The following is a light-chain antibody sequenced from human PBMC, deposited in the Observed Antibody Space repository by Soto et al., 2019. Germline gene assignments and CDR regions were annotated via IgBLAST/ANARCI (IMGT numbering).Light chain of an antibody. Sequence: DIQMTQSPSSLSASVGDRVTITCQASQGISNYLNWYQQKPGKAPKLLIYDASKLETGVPSRFSGSGSWTDFTFTISSLQPEDIATYYCQLYDNLHFTFGPGTKVYFK. CDR2: DAS. V-gene: IGKV1-33*01. CDR1: QGISNY. CDR3: QLYDNLHFT. J-gene: IGKJ3*01.